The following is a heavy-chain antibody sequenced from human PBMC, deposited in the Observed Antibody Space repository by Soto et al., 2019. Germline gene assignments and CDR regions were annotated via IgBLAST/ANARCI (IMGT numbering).Heavy chain of an antibody. D-gene: IGHD3-22*01. CDR2: INAGNGNT. CDR1: GYTFTSYA. CDR3: VHSSGYYSFDF. V-gene: IGHV1-3*05. Sequence: QVQLVQSGAEEKKPGASVKVSCKASGYTFTSYAMHWVRQAPGQRLEWMGWINAGNGNTKYSQKFQGRVTITRDTSASSAYMELSSLRSEDTAVYYCVHSSGYYSFDFWGQGTLVTVSS. J-gene: IGHJ4*02.